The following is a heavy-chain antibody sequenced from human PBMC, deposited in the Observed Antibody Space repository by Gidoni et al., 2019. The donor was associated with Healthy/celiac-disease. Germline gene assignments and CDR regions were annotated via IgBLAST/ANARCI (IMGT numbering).Heavy chain of an antibody. D-gene: IGHD6-13*01. CDR2: ISLNSGSI. Sequence: EVQLVESGGGLVQPGRSLRLSCAASGFTFDDYAMHWVRQAPGKGLEWVSGISLNSGSIGYADSVKGRFTISRDNAKNSLYLQMNSLRAEDTALYYCAKGIAAAGSLGMDVWGKGTTVTVSS. V-gene: IGHV3-9*01. CDR3: AKGIAAAGSLGMDV. J-gene: IGHJ6*04. CDR1: GFTFDDYA.